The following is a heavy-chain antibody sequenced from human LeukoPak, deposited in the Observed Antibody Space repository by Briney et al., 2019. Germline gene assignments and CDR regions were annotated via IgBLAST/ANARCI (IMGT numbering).Heavy chain of an antibody. J-gene: IGHJ4*02. Sequence: GGSLRLSCAASGFTFSSYSMNWVRRAPGKGLEWVSSISSSSSYIYYADSVKGRFTISRDNAKNSLYLQMDSLRAEDTAVHYCARDDSSGYYSYWGQGTLVTVSS. CDR2: ISSSSSYI. V-gene: IGHV3-21*01. D-gene: IGHD3-22*01. CDR3: ARDDSSGYYSY. CDR1: GFTFSSYS.